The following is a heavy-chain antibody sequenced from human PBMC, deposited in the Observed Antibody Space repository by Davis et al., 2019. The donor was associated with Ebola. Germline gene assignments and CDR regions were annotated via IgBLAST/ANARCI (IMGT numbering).Heavy chain of an antibody. CDR2: ISTYNDNT. CDR1: GYTFPPHG. J-gene: IGHJ6*02. D-gene: IGHD2-15*01. V-gene: IGHV1-18*01. CDR3: ARDRYCSGGSCYSSYYYGMDV. Sequence: AASVKVSCKASGYTFPPHGISWVRQAPGQGLEWMGWISTYNDNTNYAQKLQGRVTMTTDTSTSTAYMELRSLRSDDTAVYYCARDRYCSGGSCYSSYYYGMDVWGQGTTVTVSS.